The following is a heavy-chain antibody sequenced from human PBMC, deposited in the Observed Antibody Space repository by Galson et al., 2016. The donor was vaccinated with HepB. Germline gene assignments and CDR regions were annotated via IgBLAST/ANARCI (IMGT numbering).Heavy chain of an antibody. Sequence: SETLSLTCTVSGGSVSSDTYYWVWNRQPPEKGLEWIGTIYYSGSTNYNPSLKSRVTISVDTSKNQFSLKLSSVTAADTAVYYCARDQATVTTNRWFDPWGQGTLVTVSS. CDR2: IYYSGST. V-gene: IGHV4-61*01. CDR3: ARDQATVTTNRWFDP. CDR1: GGSVSSDTYY. J-gene: IGHJ5*02. D-gene: IGHD4-17*01.